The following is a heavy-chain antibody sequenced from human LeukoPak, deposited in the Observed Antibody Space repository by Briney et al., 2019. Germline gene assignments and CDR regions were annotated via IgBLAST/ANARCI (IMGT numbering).Heavy chain of an antibody. D-gene: IGHD6-13*01. Sequence: QPGGSLRLSCAASGFSLSSYWMSWVRQAPGKGLEWVSTISGSGGSTYYADSVKGRFTISRDNSKNTLYLQMNSLRAEDTVVYYCAKKAGGSSCIDYWGQGTLVTVSS. J-gene: IGHJ4*02. CDR3: AKKAGGSSCIDY. CDR1: GFSLSSYW. CDR2: ISGSGGST. V-gene: IGHV3-23*01.